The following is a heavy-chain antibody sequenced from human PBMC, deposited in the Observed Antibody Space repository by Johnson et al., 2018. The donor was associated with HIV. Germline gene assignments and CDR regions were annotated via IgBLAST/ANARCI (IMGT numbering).Heavy chain of an antibody. CDR1: EFTFSTYG. D-gene: IGHD3-10*01. CDR2: IRYDGSNK. J-gene: IGHJ3*02. V-gene: IGHV3-30*02. Sequence: QMQLVESGGGVVQPGGSLRLSCAASEFTFSTYGMHWVRQAPGKGLEWVAFIRYDGSNKYYADSVKGRFTISRDNSKNTLYLQMNSLRAEDTAVYYCARGLLWFGELLEAFDIWGQGTMVTVSS. CDR3: ARGLLWFGELLEAFDI.